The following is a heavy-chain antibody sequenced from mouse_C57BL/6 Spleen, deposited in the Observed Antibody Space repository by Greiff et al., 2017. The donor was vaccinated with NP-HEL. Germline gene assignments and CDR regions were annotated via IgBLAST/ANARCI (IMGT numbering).Heavy chain of an antibody. Sequence: EVQLVESGGDLVKPGGSLKLSCAASGFTFSSYGMSWVRQTPDKRLEWVATISRGGSYTYYPDSVKGRFTISRDNAKNTLYLQMSSLKSEDTAMYYCARLGDYDSYWYFDVWGTGTTVTVSS. D-gene: IGHD2-4*01. CDR1: GFTFSSYG. CDR3: ARLGDYDSYWYFDV. CDR2: ISRGGSYT. J-gene: IGHJ1*03. V-gene: IGHV5-6*01.